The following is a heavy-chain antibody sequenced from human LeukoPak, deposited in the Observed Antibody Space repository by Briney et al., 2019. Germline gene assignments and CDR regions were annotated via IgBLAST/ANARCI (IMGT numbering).Heavy chain of an antibody. J-gene: IGHJ4*02. Sequence: PGGSLRLSCAASGFTFSSYAMHWVRQAPGKGLEWVAVISYDGSNKYYADSVKGRFTISRDNSKNTLYLQMNSLRAEDTAVYYCARDPIVGAPHFDYWGQGTLVTVSS. D-gene: IGHD1-26*01. CDR2: ISYDGSNK. CDR1: GFTFSSYA. CDR3: ARDPIVGAPHFDY. V-gene: IGHV3-30*04.